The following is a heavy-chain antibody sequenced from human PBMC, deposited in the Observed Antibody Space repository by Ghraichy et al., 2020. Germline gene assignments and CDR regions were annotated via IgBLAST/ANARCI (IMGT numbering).Heavy chain of an antibody. CDR2: INAGNGNT. CDR1: GYTFTSYA. Sequence: ASVKVSCKASGYTFTSYAIHWVRQAPGQRLEWMGWINAGNGNTKYSQKFQGRVTITRDTSASIAYMELSSLRSEDTAVYYCAKGETSGWWLDPWGQGTLVTVSS. CDR3: AKGETSGWWLDP. V-gene: IGHV1-3*01. J-gene: IGHJ5*02. D-gene: IGHD6-25*01.